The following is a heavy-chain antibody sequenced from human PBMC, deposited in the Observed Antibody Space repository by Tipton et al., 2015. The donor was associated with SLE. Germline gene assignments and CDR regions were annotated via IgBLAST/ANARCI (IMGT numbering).Heavy chain of an antibody. Sequence: TLSLTCTVSGGSISSGNYYWSWIRQPAGRQLEWIGRIDTSGSTNYSPSLKSRVAISGDTSKNQVSLRLTSVTAADTAVYYCARGPHYYDSAGLVFWGQGTLVTVSS. D-gene: IGHD3-16*01. CDR1: GGSISSGNYY. V-gene: IGHV4-61*02. CDR3: ARGPHYYDSAGLVF. CDR2: IDTSGST. J-gene: IGHJ4*02.